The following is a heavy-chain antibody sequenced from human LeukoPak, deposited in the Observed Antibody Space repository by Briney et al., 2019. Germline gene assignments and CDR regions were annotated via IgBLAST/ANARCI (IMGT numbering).Heavy chain of an antibody. CDR3: ARDRAYYYYGMDV. J-gene: IGHJ6*02. V-gene: IGHV3-30*04. CDR2: ISYDGSNK. Sequence: PGRSLRLSCAASGFTFSSYAMHWVRQAPGKGLEWVAVISYDGSNKYYADSVKGRFTISRDNSKNSLYLQMNSLRDEDTAVYYCARDRAYYYYGMDVWGQGTTVTVSS. CDR1: GFTFSSYA. D-gene: IGHD3-10*01.